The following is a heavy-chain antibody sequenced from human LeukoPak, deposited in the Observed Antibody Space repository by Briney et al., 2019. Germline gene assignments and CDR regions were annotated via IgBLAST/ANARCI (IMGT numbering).Heavy chain of an antibody. CDR2: INHSGST. Sequence: SETLSLTCAVYGGPFSGYYWSWIRQPPGKGLEWIGEINHSGSTNYNPSLKSRVTISVDTSKNQFSLKLSSVTAADTAVYYCAREVQGIFDYWGQGTLVTVSS. D-gene: IGHD3-10*01. CDR3: AREVQGIFDY. J-gene: IGHJ4*02. CDR1: GGPFSGYY. V-gene: IGHV4-34*01.